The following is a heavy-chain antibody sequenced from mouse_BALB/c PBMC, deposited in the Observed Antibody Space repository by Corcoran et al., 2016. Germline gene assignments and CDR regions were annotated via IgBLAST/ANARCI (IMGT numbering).Heavy chain of an antibody. D-gene: IGHD1-1*01. CDR2: INTYTGEP. CDR1: GYTFTNYG. Sequence: QIQLVQSGPELKKPGETVKISCKASGYTFTNYGMTWVKQAPGKGLKWMGWINTYTGEPTYADDFKGRFAFSLETSASTAYLQINNLKNEDMATYFCAREPYGHDYRGQGTTLTVSS. J-gene: IGHJ2*01. CDR3: AREPYGHDY. V-gene: IGHV9-1*02.